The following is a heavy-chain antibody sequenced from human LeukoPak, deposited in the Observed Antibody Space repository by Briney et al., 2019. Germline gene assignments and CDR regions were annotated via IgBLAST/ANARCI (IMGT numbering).Heavy chain of an antibody. CDR1: GNYW. CDR2: ISSNGGST. Sequence: GGSLRLSCAASGNYWMHWVRQAPGKGLEYVSAISSNGGSTYYADSVKGRFTISRDNSKNTLYLQMSSLRAEDTAVYYCVKTGHYSSGWYDYWGQGTLVTVSS. CDR3: VKTGHYSSGWYDY. V-gene: IGHV3-64D*06. D-gene: IGHD6-19*01. J-gene: IGHJ4*02.